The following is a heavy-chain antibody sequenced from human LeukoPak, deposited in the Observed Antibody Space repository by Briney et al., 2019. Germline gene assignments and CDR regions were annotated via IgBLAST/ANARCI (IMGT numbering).Heavy chain of an antibody. CDR2: ISYDGINK. V-gene: IGHV3-30*18. J-gene: IGHJ6*02. CDR3: AKRAITMVRGVRYYYGMDV. D-gene: IGHD3-10*01. CDR1: GFIFSSYD. Sequence: SGGSLRLSCAASGFIFSSYDMHWVRQAPGKGLGWVAVISYDGINKYYADSVKGRFTISRDNSKNTLYLQMGSLRAEDTAVYYCAKRAITMVRGVRYYYGMDVWGQGTTVTVSS.